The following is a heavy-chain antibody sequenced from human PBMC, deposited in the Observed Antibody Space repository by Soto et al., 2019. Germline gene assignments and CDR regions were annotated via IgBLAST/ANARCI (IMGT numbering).Heavy chain of an antibody. J-gene: IGHJ4*02. Sequence: GGSLRLSCAASGVTVTDSYMNWVRQAPGKGLERVSVIYSGGSTSYADSVKGRFAISRDNSKNTLYLQMNSLRAEDTAVYYCARTSRPNCSGGTCYFDCWGQGTLVTVSS. CDR2: IYSGGST. CDR1: GVTVTDSY. CDR3: ARTSRPNCSGGTCYFDC. V-gene: IGHV3-66*01. D-gene: IGHD2-15*01.